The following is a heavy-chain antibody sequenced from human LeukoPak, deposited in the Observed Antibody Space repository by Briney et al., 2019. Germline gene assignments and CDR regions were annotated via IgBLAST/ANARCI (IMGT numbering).Heavy chain of an antibody. CDR1: GGSFSGYY. J-gene: IGHJ5*02. CDR2: INHSGST. Sequence: SETLSLTCAVYGGSFSGYYWSWIRQPPGKGLEWIGEINHSGSTNYNPSLKSRVTISVDTSKNQFSLKLSSVTAGDTAVYYCARAPIVVVPAAGTGWFDPWGQGTLVTVSS. D-gene: IGHD2-2*01. CDR3: ARAPIVVVPAAGTGWFDP. V-gene: IGHV4-34*01.